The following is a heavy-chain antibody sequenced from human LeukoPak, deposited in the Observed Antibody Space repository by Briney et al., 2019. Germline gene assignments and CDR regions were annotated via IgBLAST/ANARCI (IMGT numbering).Heavy chain of an antibody. Sequence: SETLSLTCAVYGGSLSGYYWSWICQPPGKGLEWIGEINHSGNTNYNPSLKSRVTMSVDTSKNHFYLKLSSVTAADTAVYYCARHARYYDSSGYYYFDYWGQGTLVTVSS. CDR2: INHSGNT. CDR1: GGSLSGYY. V-gene: IGHV4-34*01. CDR3: ARHARYYDSSGYYYFDY. D-gene: IGHD3-22*01. J-gene: IGHJ4*02.